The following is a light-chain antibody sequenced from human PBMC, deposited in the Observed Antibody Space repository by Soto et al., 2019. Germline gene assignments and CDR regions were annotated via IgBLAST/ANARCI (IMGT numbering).Light chain of an antibody. CDR2: AAS. CDR1: QSVSSN. CDR3: QDYGSSPQT. Sequence: ETVMTQSPATLSVSPGERATLSCRASQSVSSNLAWYQQKPGQAPRLLIYAASSRATGIPDRFSGSGSGTDFTLTISRLEPEDFAVYYCQDYGSSPQTFGQGTKVDI. J-gene: IGKJ1*01. V-gene: IGKV3-20*01.